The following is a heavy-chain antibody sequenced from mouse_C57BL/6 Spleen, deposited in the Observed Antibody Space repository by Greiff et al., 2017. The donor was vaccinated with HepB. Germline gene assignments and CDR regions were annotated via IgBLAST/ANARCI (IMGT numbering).Heavy chain of an antibody. D-gene: IGHD1-1*02. CDR2: ISYDGSN. Sequence: EVQLQQSGPGLVKPSQSLSLTCSVTGYSITSGYYWNWIRQFPGNKLEWMGYISYDGSNNYNPSLKNRISITRDTSKNQVFLKLNSVTTEDTATYYCARGGSLYAMDYWGQGTSVTVSS. CDR3: ARGGSLYAMDY. V-gene: IGHV3-6*01. CDR1: GYSITSGYY. J-gene: IGHJ4*01.